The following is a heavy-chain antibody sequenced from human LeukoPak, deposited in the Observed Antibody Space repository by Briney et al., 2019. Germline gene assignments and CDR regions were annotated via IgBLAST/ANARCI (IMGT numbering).Heavy chain of an antibody. D-gene: IGHD6-19*01. V-gene: IGHV3-9*01. CDR2: XSWNSGSI. J-gene: IGHJ4*02. CDR3: AKDNRRHYTSGPNPDSLH. Sequence: WVRHPAGKGMEXXSGXSWNSGSIDDADCVKGRFTISRDNAKNSLYLQMNSLRVEDTAFYYCAKDNRRHYTSGPNPDSLHWSQGALVTVSS.